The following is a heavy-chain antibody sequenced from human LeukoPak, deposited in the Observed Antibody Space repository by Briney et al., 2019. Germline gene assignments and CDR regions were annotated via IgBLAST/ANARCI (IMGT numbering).Heavy chain of an antibody. D-gene: IGHD6-13*01. CDR1: GYTFTTYP. Sequence: ASVKVSCQASGYTFTTYPINWVRQAPGQGLEWMGWINTNTGNPTYAQGFTGRFVFSLDTSVSTAYLQICSLKAEDTAVYYCARDQGAAGVDNWFDPWGQGTLVTVSS. CDR3: ARDQGAAGVDNWFDP. V-gene: IGHV7-4-1*01. CDR2: INTNTGNP. J-gene: IGHJ5*02.